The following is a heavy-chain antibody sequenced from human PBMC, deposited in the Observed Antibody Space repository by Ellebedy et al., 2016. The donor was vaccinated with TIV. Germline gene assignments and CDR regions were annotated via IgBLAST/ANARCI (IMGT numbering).Heavy chain of an antibody. V-gene: IGHV3-30*02. CDR1: GLTLSNFG. Sequence: PGGSLRLSCVASGLTLSNFGMHWVRQAPGKGLEWVAIAHNDETYKFYADSVKGRFTVSRDNSGNTAYLHMSSLRVEDTAVYYCAKDLGFAMDVWGQGTTVTVSS. J-gene: IGHJ6*02. CDR3: AKDLGFAMDV. CDR2: AHNDETYK. D-gene: IGHD7-27*01.